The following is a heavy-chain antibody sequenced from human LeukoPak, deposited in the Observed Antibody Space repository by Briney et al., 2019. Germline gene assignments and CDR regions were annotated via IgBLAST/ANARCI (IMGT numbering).Heavy chain of an antibody. CDR3: ARVGKGYNRYYYYYMDV. V-gene: IGHV4-4*07. J-gene: IGHJ6*03. Sequence: SETLSLTCTVSGGSISSYYWSWIRQPAGKGLEWIGRIYTSGSTNYNPSLKSRVTISVDTSKNQFSLKLSSATAADTAVYYCARVGKGYNRYYYYYMDVWGKGTTVTVSS. D-gene: IGHD5-24*01. CDR1: GGSISSYY. CDR2: IYTSGST.